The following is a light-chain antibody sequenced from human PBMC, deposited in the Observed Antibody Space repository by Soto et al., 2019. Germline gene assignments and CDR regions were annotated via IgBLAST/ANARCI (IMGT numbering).Light chain of an antibody. CDR3: HQLNNYPIT. J-gene: IGKJ5*01. CDR2: GAS. Sequence: EIVLTQSPGTLSLSPGERATLSCRASQSVSSSYLAWYQQKPGQAPRLLIYGASSRATGIPARFSGSGSGTDFTLTISSLLPEDFATYYCHQLNNYPITFGQGTQLEIK. V-gene: IGKV3-20*01. CDR1: QSVSSSY.